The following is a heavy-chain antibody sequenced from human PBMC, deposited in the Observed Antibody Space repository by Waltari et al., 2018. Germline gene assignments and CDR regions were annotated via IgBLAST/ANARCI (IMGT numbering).Heavy chain of an antibody. CDR3: AREGVRTGDAFDI. V-gene: IGHV3-48*03. D-gene: IGHD3-9*01. CDR1: TFTFSSFE. J-gene: IGHJ3*02. CDR2: ISSSGSTI. Sequence: EVQLVESGGGLLQPGGSLGLSGAASTFTFSSFEMNWVRQAPGMGLEWVSYISSSGSTIYYADSVKGRFTISRDNAKNSLYLQVNSLRAEDTAVYYCAREGVRTGDAFDIWGQGTMVTVSS.